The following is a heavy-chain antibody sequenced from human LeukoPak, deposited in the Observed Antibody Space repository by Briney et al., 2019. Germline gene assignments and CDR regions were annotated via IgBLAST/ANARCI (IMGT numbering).Heavy chain of an antibody. V-gene: IGHV1-3*01. CDR3: ARSPDIVVVVAAWGWFDP. CDR1: GYTFTSYA. J-gene: IGHJ5*02. CDR2: INAGNGNT. Sequence: PWASVKVPCKASGYTFTSYAMHWVRQAPGQRLEWMGWINAGNGNTKYSQKFQGRVTITRDTSASTAYMELSSLRSEDTAVYYCARSPDIVVVVAAWGWFDPWGQGTLVTVSS. D-gene: IGHD2-15*01.